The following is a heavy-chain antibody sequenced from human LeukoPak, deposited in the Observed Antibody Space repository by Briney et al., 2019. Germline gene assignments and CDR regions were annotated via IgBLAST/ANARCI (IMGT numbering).Heavy chain of an antibody. CDR3: ARDRRFGGSFGMDV. D-gene: IGHD3-16*01. Sequence: GGSLRLSCAASGFTFSSYSMNWVRQAPGKGLEWVSYISSRSSTLYYADSVKGRFTISRDNAKNSLYLQMNSLRAEDTAVYYCARDRRFGGSFGMDVWGQGTTVTVSS. CDR2: ISSRSSTL. V-gene: IGHV3-48*01. CDR1: GFTFSSYS. J-gene: IGHJ6*02.